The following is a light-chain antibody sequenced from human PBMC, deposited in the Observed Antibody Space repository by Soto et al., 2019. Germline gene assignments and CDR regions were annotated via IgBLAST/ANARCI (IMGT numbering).Light chain of an antibody. V-gene: IGKV1-5*01. J-gene: IGKJ4*01. CDR3: QQYDSDSS. CDR2: DAS. CDR1: QSISRW. Sequence: EILMTQSPSTLSATIGDRVTITCRASQSISRWLAWYQQKPGKAPQVLIYDASILQSGVPSRFSGSGSGSQFTLTISSLQPDDVATYYCQQYDSDSSFGGGTKV.